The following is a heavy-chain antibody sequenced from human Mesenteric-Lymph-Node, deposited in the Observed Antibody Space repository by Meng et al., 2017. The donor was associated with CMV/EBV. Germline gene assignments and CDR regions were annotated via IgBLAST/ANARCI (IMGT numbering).Heavy chain of an antibody. V-gene: IGHV4-34*01. J-gene: IGHJ6*02. Sequence: GSLRLSCAVYGGSFSGYYWSWIRQPPGKGLEWIGEINHSGSTNYNPSLKSRVTISVDTSKNQFSLKLSSVTAADTAVYYCARSQPRITIFGVANYYYYYGMDVWGQGTTVTVSS. CDR2: INHSGST. CDR3: ARSQPRITIFGVANYYYYYGMDV. CDR1: GGSFSGYY. D-gene: IGHD3-3*01.